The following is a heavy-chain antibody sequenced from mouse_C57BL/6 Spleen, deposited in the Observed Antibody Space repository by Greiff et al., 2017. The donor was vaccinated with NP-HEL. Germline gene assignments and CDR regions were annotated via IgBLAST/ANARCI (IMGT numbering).Heavy chain of an antibody. D-gene: IGHD1-1*02. V-gene: IGHV14-1*01. CDR1: GFTIKDYY. CDR2: IDPEDGDT. Sequence: VQLKESGAELVRPGASVKLSCTASGFTIKDYYMHWVKQRPEQGLEWIGSIDPEDGDTEYAPKFQGKATMTADPSSNTAYLQLSSLTSEDTAVYSCSTDGSYRFAYWGQGTLVTVSA. CDR3: STDGSYRFAY. J-gene: IGHJ3*01.